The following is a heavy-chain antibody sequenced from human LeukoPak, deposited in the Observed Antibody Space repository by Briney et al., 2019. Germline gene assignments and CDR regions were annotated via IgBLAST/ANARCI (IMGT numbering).Heavy chain of an antibody. D-gene: IGHD3-10*01. Sequence: GGSLRLSCAASGFTFSSYEMSWVRQAPGKGLEWVSYISSGGSSINYADSVRGRFTISRDNAKNSLYLLMNSLRADDTAVYYCARETPYGSGSRGDFDYWGQGTLVTVSS. J-gene: IGHJ4*02. CDR1: GFTFSSYE. CDR3: ARETPYGSGSRGDFDY. CDR2: ISSGGSSI. V-gene: IGHV3-48*03.